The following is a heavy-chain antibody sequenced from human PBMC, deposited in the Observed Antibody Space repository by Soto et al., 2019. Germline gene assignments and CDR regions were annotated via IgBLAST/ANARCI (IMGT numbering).Heavy chain of an antibody. D-gene: IGHD4-4*01. Sequence: EVHLVESGGGLVTPGGSLRLSCAASGFTFTNAWMNWVRQAPGKGLEWVARIKRKGEDGTTDYAAPVKGRFTISRDDSTTTLHLQMSSLRTEDTAVYYCTPDRGGVYSGPGFDYWGQGTLVTVSS. V-gene: IGHV3-15*07. J-gene: IGHJ4*02. CDR1: GFTFTNAW. CDR3: TPDRGGVYSGPGFDY. CDR2: IKRKGEDGTT.